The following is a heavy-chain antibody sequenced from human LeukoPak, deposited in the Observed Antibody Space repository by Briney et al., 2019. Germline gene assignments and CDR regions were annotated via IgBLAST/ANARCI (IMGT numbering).Heavy chain of an antibody. D-gene: IGHD2-15*01. Sequence: SQTLSLTCTVSGGSISSRDYFWTWIRQPPGKGLEWIGYIHYSGGTTYNPSLRSRRTISVDTSKNQFSLKVTSVTAADTAVYYCARDLGGYSTFEYWGQRILVTVSS. CDR3: ARDLGGYSTFEY. CDR1: GGSISSRDYF. J-gene: IGHJ4*02. V-gene: IGHV4-30-4*08. CDR2: IHYSGGT.